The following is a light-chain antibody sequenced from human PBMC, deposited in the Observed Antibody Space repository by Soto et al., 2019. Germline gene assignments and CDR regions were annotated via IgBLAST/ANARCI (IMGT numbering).Light chain of an antibody. J-gene: IGLJ2*01. CDR3: AAWDDSLSGPV. Sequence: QSALTQPPSASGTPGQRVTISCSGSSSNIGSNYVYWYQQLPGTAPKLLIYRNNQRPSGVPDRFSGSKSGTSASLAISGLRSEDEADYYCAAWDDSLSGPVFGGGTKLT. CDR1: SSNIGSNY. CDR2: RNN. V-gene: IGLV1-47*01.